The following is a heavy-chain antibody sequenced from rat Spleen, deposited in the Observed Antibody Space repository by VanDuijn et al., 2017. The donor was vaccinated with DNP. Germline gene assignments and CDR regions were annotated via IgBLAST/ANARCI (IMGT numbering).Heavy chain of an antibody. CDR3: AGRPPPTRGPFDY. J-gene: IGHJ2*01. V-gene: IGHV5-31*01. CDR2: ITNTGDGS. Sequence: EVLLVESDGGLVQPGRSLKLSCVASGFIFSNYWMTWIRQAPGKGLEWVASITNTGDGSYYSDSVKGRFIISRNNAKSTLYLQMDSLRSDDTATYYCAGRPPPTRGPFDYWGQGVMVTVSS. D-gene: IGHD1-4*01. CDR1: GFIFSNYW.